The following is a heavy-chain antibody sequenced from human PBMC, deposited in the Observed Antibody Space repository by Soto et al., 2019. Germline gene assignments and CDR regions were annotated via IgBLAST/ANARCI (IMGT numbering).Heavy chain of an antibody. CDR3: ARDGESNSYGSGSYYTSRYYYYMDV. V-gene: IGHV3-11*01. J-gene: IGHJ6*03. Sequence: GGSLXLSCAASGFTFSDYYMSWIRQAPGKGLEWVSYISSSGSTIYYADSVKGRFTISRDNAKNSLYLQMNSLRAEDTAVYYCARDGESNSYGSGSYYTSRYYYYMDVWGKGTTVTVSS. CDR2: ISSSGSTI. CDR1: GFTFSDYY. D-gene: IGHD3-10*01.